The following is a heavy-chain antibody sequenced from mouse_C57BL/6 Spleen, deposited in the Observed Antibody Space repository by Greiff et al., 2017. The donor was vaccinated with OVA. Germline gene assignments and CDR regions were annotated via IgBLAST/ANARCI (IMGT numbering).Heavy chain of an antibody. J-gene: IGHJ1*03. Sequence: DVKLQESGAELVKPGASVKLSCTASGFNIKDYYMHWVKQRTEQGLEWIGRIDPEDGETKYAPKFQGKATITADTSSNTAYLQLSSLTSEDTAVYYCVLTGTGYWYYDVWGTGTTVTVSS. CDR2: IDPEDGET. V-gene: IGHV14-2*01. D-gene: IGHD4-1*01. CDR1: GFNIKDYY. CDR3: VLTGTGYWYYDV.